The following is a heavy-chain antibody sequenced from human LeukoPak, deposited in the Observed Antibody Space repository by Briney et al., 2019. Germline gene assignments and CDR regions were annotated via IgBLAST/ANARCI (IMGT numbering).Heavy chain of an antibody. V-gene: IGHV4-38-2*02. Sequence: SETLSLTCTVSGYSISSGYYWGWIRQPPGKGLEWIRSIYHSGSTYYNPSLKSRLTISVDTSKNQFSLKLSSVTAADTAVYYCARAYYDSSGYWYFDYWGQGTLVTVSS. CDR3: ARAYYDSSGYWYFDY. J-gene: IGHJ4*02. D-gene: IGHD3-22*01. CDR2: IYHSGST. CDR1: GYSISSGYY.